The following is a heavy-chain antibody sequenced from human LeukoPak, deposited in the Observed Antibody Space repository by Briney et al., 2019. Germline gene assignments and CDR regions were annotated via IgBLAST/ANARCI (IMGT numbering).Heavy chain of an antibody. J-gene: IGHJ4*02. Sequence: PGGFLRLSCAASGFTFSSYAMHWVRQAPGKGLEWVAVISYDGSNKYYADSVKGRFTISRDNSKNTLHLQMNSLRAEDTAVYYCARAMTTGIFDYWGQGTLVTVSS. CDR3: ARAMTTGIFDY. V-gene: IGHV3-30-3*01. CDR2: ISYDGSNK. D-gene: IGHD4-17*01. CDR1: GFTFSSYA.